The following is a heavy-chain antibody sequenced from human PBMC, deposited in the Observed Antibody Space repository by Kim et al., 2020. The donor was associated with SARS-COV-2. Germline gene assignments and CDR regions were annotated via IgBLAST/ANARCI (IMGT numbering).Heavy chain of an antibody. Sequence: SETLSLTCTVSGGSVSSGSYYWSWIRQPPGKGLEWIGYIYYSGSTNYNPSLKSRVTISVDTSKNQFSLKLSSVTAADTAVYYCATFRGIAARGFDYWGQGTLVTVSS. CDR2: IYYSGST. CDR1: GGSVSSGSYY. D-gene: IGHD6-6*01. V-gene: IGHV4-61*01. J-gene: IGHJ4*02. CDR3: ATFRGIAARGFDY.